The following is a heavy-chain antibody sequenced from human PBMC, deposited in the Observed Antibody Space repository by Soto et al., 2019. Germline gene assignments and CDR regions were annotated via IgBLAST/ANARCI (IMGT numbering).Heavy chain of an antibody. V-gene: IGHV4-4*07. Sequence: PSETLSLTCTVSGGSISSYYWSWIRQPAGKGLEWIGRIYTSGSTNYNPSLKSRVTMSVDTPKNQFSLKLSSVTAADTAVYYCARERYYDILTGYFFDYWGQGTLVTVSS. CDR1: GGSISSYY. D-gene: IGHD3-9*01. CDR3: ARERYYDILTGYFFDY. CDR2: IYTSGST. J-gene: IGHJ4*02.